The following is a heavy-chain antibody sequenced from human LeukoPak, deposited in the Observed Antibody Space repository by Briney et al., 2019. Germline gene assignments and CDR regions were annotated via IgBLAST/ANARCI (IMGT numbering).Heavy chain of an antibody. J-gene: IGHJ3*02. CDR3: ATGGAYADAFDI. Sequence: SVKVSCKASGGTFSTFAVNWVRQAPGQGLEWMGRIIPILRQSNSAQKFQGTVSITADEFTNTAYMELSSLRSEDTAVYYCATGGAYADAFDIWGQGTMVTVSS. CDR1: GGTFSTFA. V-gene: IGHV1-69*11. CDR2: IIPILRQS. D-gene: IGHD5-12*01.